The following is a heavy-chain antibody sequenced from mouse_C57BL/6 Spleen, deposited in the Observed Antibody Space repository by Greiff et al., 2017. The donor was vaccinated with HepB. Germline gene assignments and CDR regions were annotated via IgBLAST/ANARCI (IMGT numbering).Heavy chain of an antibody. CDR1: GFTFSSYA. Sequence: EVHLVESGGGLVKPGGSLKLSCAASGFTFSSYAMSWVRQTPEKRLEWVATISDGGSYTYYPDNVKGRSTISRDNAKNNLYLQMSHLKSEDTAMYYCARELVQGYFDYWGQGTTLTVSS. CDR3: ARELVQGYFDY. CDR2: ISDGGSYT. V-gene: IGHV5-4*01. D-gene: IGHD1-1*02. J-gene: IGHJ2*01.